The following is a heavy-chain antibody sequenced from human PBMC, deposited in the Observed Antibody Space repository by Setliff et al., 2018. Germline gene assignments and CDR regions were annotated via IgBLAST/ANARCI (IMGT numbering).Heavy chain of an antibody. Sequence: SETLSLTCTVSGGSINSMSYYWGWIRQPPGKGLEWVGEINHSGSTNYNPSLKSRVTISVDTSKKQYSLNLNSVTAADTAVYYCARYIPSAGCFDPWGQGALVTVSS. D-gene: IGHD2-21*01. CDR3: ARYIPSAGCFDP. CDR2: INHSGST. V-gene: IGHV4-39*07. CDR1: GGSINSMSYY. J-gene: IGHJ5*02.